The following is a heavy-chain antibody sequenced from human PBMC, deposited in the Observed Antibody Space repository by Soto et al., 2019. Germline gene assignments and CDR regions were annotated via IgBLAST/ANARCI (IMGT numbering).Heavy chain of an antibody. CDR3: TTDFTIFDDAFDI. CDR2: IKSKTDGGTT. V-gene: IGHV3-15*01. Sequence: GGSLRLSCAASGFTFSNAWMSWVRQAPGKGLEWVGRIKSKTDGGTTDYAAPVKGRFTISRDDSKNTLYLQMNSLKTEDTAVYYCTTDFTIFDDAFDIWGQGTMVTVSS. D-gene: IGHD3-3*01. J-gene: IGHJ3*02. CDR1: GFTFSNAW.